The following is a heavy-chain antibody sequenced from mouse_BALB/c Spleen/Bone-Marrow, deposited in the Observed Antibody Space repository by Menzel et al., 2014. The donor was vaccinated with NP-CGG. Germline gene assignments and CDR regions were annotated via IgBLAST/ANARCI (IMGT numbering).Heavy chain of an antibody. V-gene: IGHV1-14*01. CDR3: ARDYYGSTSFAY. J-gene: IGHJ3*01. D-gene: IGHD1-1*01. CDR1: GYTFTTYV. Sequence: EVQLVESGPELVKPGSSVKMSCKASGYTFTTYVMHWVKQKPGQGLEWIGYINPYNDDSKYNEKFKGKATLTSDKSSSTAYMELSSLTSEDSAVYYCARDYYGSTSFAYWGQGTLVTVSA. CDR2: INPYNDDS.